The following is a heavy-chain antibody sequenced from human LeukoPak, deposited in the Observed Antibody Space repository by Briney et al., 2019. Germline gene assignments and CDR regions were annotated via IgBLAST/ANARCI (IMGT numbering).Heavy chain of an antibody. CDR3: ALGDYYGSGSYYGG. D-gene: IGHD3-10*01. J-gene: IGHJ4*02. CDR2: IIPIFGTA. Sequence: GASVKVSCKASGYTFTGYYMHWVRQAPGQGLEWMGGIIPIFGTANYAQKFQGRVTITADESTSTAYMELSSLRSEDTAVYYCALGDYYGSGSYYGGWGQGTLVTVSS. CDR1: GYTFTGYY. V-gene: IGHV1-69*13.